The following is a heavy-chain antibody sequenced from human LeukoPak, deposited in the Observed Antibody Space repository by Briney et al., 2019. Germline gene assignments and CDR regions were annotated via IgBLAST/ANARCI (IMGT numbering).Heavy chain of an antibody. V-gene: IGHV1-69*04. J-gene: IGHJ3*02. Sequence: GASVKVSCKASGGTFSSYAMNWVRQAPGQGLEWVARIIPLLGITNHAQKLQGRVTVTADTSTNTAYTELSSLISDDTAVYYCARARSRITFGGIRHAFDIWGQGTLVTVSS. CDR2: IIPLLGIT. D-gene: IGHD3-16*01. CDR1: GGTFSSYA. CDR3: ARARSRITFGGIRHAFDI.